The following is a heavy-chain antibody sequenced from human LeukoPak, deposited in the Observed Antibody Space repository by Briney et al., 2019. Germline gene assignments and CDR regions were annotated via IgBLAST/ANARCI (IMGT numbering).Heavy chain of an antibody. V-gene: IGHV3-21*01. CDR3: TRETDENAY. CDR2: ISSSSSYI. J-gene: IGHJ4*02. Sequence: KPGGSLRLSCAASKFTFSSYTMNWVRQAPGKGPEWVSSISSSSSYIYYADSVKGRSTISRDNAKNSLYLQMNSLRAEDTAVYYCTRETDENAYWGQGTLVTVSS. CDR1: KFTFSSYT.